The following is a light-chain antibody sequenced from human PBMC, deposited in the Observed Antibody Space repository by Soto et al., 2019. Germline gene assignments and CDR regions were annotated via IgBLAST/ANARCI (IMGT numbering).Light chain of an antibody. CDR3: QQSFTIPDT. Sequence: DIQMTQSPSSLSASIGDRVTITCRASQSISTYLNWYQQKPGKAPKLLIYAASSLESGVPSRFSGSGSGTDFTLTISSLQPVDFETYYCQQSFTIPDTFGQGPKLEIK. J-gene: IGKJ2*01. CDR1: QSISTY. V-gene: IGKV1-39*01. CDR2: AAS.